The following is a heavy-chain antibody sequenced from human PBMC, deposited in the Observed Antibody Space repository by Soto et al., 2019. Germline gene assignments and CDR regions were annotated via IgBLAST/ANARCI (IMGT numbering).Heavy chain of an antibody. CDR2: IIPIFGTA. V-gene: IGHV1-69*06. Sequence: VKVSCKASGGTFSSYAISWVRQAPGQGLEWMGGIIPIFGTANYAQKFQGRVTITADKSTSTAYMELSSLRSEDTAVYYCATMTTVTTALDYWGQGTLVTVSS. D-gene: IGHD4-17*01. CDR1: GGTFSSYA. J-gene: IGHJ4*02. CDR3: ATMTTVTTALDY.